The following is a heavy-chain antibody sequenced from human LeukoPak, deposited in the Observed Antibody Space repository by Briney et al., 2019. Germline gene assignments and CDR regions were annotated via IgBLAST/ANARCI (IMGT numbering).Heavy chain of an antibody. CDR1: GGTFSSYA. J-gene: IGHJ5*02. CDR3: ARGHGDYGDWFDP. CDR2: IIPIFGTA. D-gene: IGHD4-17*01. V-gene: IGHV1-69*01. Sequence: SVKVSCKASGGTFSSYAISWVRQAPGQGLEWIGGIIPIFGTANYAQKFQGRVTITADESTSTAYMELSSLRSEDTAVYYCARGHGDYGDWFDPWGQGTLVTVSS.